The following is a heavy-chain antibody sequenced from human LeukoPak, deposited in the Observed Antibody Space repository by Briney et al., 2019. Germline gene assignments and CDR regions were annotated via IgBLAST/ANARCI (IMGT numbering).Heavy chain of an antibody. Sequence: SVKVSCKASGGTFSSYAISWVRQAPGQRLEWMGGIIPIFGTANYAQKFQGRVTITTDESTSTAYMELSSLRSEDTAVYYCARSLTLAYYFDYWGQGTLVTVSS. CDR2: IIPIFGTA. CDR1: GGTFSSYA. V-gene: IGHV1-69*05. CDR3: ARSLTLAYYFDY. D-gene: IGHD4/OR15-4a*01. J-gene: IGHJ4*02.